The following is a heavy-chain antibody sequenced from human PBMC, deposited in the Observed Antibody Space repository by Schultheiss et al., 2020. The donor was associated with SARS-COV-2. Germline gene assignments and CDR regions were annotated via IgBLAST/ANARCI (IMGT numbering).Heavy chain of an antibody. Sequence: SVKVSCKASGGTFSSYAISWVRQAPGQGLEWMGGIIPIFGTANYAQKFRGRVTITSDRSVSTAYMELSSLRSEDMVVYYCARAPRNYGYYYGMDVWGQGTTVTVSS. CDR2: IIPIFGTA. J-gene: IGHJ6*02. CDR3: ARAPRNYGYYYGMDV. V-gene: IGHV1-69*05. D-gene: IGHD4-11*01. CDR1: GGTFSSYA.